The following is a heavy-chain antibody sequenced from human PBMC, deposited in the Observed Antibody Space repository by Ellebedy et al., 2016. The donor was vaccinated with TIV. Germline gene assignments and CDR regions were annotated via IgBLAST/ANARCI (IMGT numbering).Heavy chain of an antibody. V-gene: IGHV5-51*01. CDR2: IYPGDSDT. CDR1: GYSFTSYW. Sequence: KVSCKGSGYSFTSYWIGWVRQMPGKGLEWMGIIYPGDSDTRYSPSFQGQVTISADKSISTAYLQWSSLKASDTAMYYCARGGGRDGYNLFAGDAFDIWGQGTMVTVSS. J-gene: IGHJ3*02. D-gene: IGHD5-24*01. CDR3: ARGGGRDGYNLFAGDAFDI.